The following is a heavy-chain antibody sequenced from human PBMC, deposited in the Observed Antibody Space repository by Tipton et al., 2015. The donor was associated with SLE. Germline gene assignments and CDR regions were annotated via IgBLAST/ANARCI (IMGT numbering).Heavy chain of an antibody. J-gene: IGHJ6*03. CDR2: ISSDETYK. CDR1: GFTFSNAW. CDR3: ARGRVVPAAISDYYYYMDV. D-gene: IGHD2-2*02. V-gene: IGHV3-30*03. Sequence: RSLRLSCAASGFTFSNAWMNWVRQAPGKGLEWVALISSDETYKLFADSVKGRFTIPRDNAKNTLYLQMNSLRAEDTAVYYCARGRVVPAAISDYYYYMDVWCKGTTVTVSS.